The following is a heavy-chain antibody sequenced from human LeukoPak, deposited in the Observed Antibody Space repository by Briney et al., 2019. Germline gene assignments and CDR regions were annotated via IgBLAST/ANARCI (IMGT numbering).Heavy chain of an antibody. CDR3: ARDDSSGYYVDY. Sequence: PSETLSLTCTVSDYSISSGYGYYWGWIRQPPGKGLEWIGNIYHSGITYYNHFNSSLKSRVTISVDTSKNQFSLKLSSVTAADTAVYYCARDDSSGYYVDYWGQGTLVTVSS. D-gene: IGHD3-22*01. V-gene: IGHV4-38-2*02. CDR1: DYSISSGYGYY. J-gene: IGHJ4*02. CDR2: IYHSGIT.